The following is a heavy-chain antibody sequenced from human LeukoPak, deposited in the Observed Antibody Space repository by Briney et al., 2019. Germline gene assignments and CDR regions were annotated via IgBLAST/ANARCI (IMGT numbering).Heavy chain of an antibody. CDR1: GGSISSSSYY. CDR3: AKLERGDFWSGYYFDY. J-gene: IGHJ4*02. V-gene: IGHV4-39*07. Sequence: SETLSLTCTVSGGSISSSSYYWGWIRQPPGKGLEWIGTIYYSGSTYYNSSLKSRVTISVDTSKNQFSLKLSSVTAADTAVYYCAKLERGDFWSGYYFDYWGQGTLVTVSS. D-gene: IGHD3-3*01. CDR2: IYYSGST.